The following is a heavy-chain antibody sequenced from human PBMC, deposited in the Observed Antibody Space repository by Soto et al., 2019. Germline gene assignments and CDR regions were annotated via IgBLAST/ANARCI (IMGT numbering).Heavy chain of an antibody. J-gene: IGHJ6*02. CDR2: TYYRSKWYY. CDR1: XXXVXXXSAA. Sequence: QVQLQQSGXGXXXXXXXLSXTXAXSXXXVXXXSAAWNWVRQSPSRGLEWLGRTYYRSKWYYDYAVPFRGRITINPDTPKNHFYLQPNSVTPEDTAVXXCAXXPGYQYGMDVWGQGTTVTVSS. V-gene: IGHV6-1*01. CDR3: AXXPGYQYGMDV.